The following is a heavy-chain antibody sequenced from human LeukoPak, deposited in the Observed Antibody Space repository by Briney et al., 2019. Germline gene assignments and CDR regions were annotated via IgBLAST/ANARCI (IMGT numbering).Heavy chain of an antibody. D-gene: IGHD5-18*01. CDR2: ISSSSSYI. CDR1: GFTFSSYS. J-gene: IGHJ4*02. CDR3: AKSHGYSYGFDY. V-gene: IGHV3-21*01. Sequence: GGSLRLSCAASGFTFSSYSMNWVRQAPGKGLEWVSLISSSSSYIYYADSGKGRFTISRDNAKKSLYLQMNSLRAEDTAVYYCAKSHGYSYGFDYWGQGTLVTVSS.